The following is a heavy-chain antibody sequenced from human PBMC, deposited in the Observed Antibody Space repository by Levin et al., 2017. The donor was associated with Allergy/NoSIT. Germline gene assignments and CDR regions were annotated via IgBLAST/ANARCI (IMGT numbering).Heavy chain of an antibody. Sequence: KPSETLSLTCAVYAGSFSSYYWNWIRQPPGKGLEWIGEINHSGSTNYNPSLKSRVTLSLDTSKNQFSLKLSSVTAADTAVYYCARGRVWRSTVVRGVMPDWGQGTLVTVSS. CDR3: ARGRVWRSTVVRGVMPD. CDR2: INHSGST. V-gene: IGHV4-34*01. CDR1: AGSFSSYY. D-gene: IGHD3-10*01. J-gene: IGHJ4*02.